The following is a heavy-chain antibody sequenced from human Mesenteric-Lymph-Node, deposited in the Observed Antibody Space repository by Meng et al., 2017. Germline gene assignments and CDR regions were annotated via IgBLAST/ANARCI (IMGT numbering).Heavy chain of an antibody. V-gene: IGHV4-4*02. Sequence: LQQVPAPGQVKPSGTLSLTCAVSGGSLISRNWWSWVRQPPGQGLEWIGEIYHSGSINYNPSLKSRVTISVDESKNQFSLRLSSVIAADTAVYYCARVGAYCGGDCYHPRWGQGTLVTVSS. CDR3: ARVGAYCGGDCYHPR. D-gene: IGHD2-21*02. J-gene: IGHJ4*02. CDR1: GGSLISRNW. CDR2: IYHSGSI.